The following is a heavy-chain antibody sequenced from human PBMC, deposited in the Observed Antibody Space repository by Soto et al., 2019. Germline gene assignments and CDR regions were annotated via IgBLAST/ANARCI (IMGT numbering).Heavy chain of an antibody. V-gene: IGHV1-24*01. Sequence: VSLEVSCKFPGYTLTELAMHWVRQAPGKGLEWMGGFDPEDGETIYAQKFQGRVTMTEDTSTDTAYMGLSSLRSADTAVYYCARSDGRYWGQGTLVTVSS. CDR3: ARSDGRY. CDR2: FDPEDGET. CDR1: GYTLTELA. J-gene: IGHJ4*02.